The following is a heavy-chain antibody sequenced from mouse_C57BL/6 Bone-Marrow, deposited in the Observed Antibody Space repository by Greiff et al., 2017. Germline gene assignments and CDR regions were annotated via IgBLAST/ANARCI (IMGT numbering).Heavy chain of an antibody. J-gene: IGHJ2*01. CDR3: ARGGSRDY. CDR1: GYTFTSYW. CDR2: IDPSASYT. Sequence: QVQLQQPGAELVMPGASVKLSCKASGYTFTSYWLHWVKQRPGQGLEWIGDIDPSASYTNYNQKFKGKSTLTVDTSSSTAYMQLSSLTSEDSAGYYCARGGSRDYWGQGTTLTVSS. V-gene: IGHV1-69*01. D-gene: IGHD1-1*01.